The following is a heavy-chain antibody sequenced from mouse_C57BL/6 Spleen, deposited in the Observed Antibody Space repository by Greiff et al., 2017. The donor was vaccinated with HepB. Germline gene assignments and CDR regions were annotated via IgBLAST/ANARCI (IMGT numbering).Heavy chain of an antibody. Sequence: DVKLMESEGGLVQPGSSMKLSCTASGFTFSDYYMAWVRQVPEKGLEWVANINYDGSSTYYLDSLKSRFIISRDNAKNILYLQMSSLKSEDTATYYCAREGGSSGYGFAYWGQGTLVTVSA. D-gene: IGHD3-2*02. CDR2: INYDGSST. J-gene: IGHJ3*01. V-gene: IGHV5-16*01. CDR3: AREGGSSGYGFAY. CDR1: GFTFSDYY.